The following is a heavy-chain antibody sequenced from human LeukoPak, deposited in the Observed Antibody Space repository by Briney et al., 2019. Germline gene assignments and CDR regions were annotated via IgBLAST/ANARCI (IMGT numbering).Heavy chain of an antibody. J-gene: IGHJ6*04. Sequence: SETLSLTCTVSGGSISSYYWSWIGQRPGKGLEWLGYIYYSESTNYNPSLKSRVTISVDTSKNQFSLKLSSVTAADTAVYYCARSVRYFDWLLHVWGKGTTVTVSS. CDR3: ARSVRYFDWLLHV. CDR1: GGSISSYY. D-gene: IGHD3-9*01. CDR2: IYYSEST. V-gene: IGHV4-59*01.